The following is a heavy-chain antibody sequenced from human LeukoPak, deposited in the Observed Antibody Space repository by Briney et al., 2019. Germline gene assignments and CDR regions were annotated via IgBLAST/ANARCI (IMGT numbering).Heavy chain of an antibody. Sequence: SETLSLTCAVYGGSFSGYYWSWIRQPPGKGLEWIGEINHSGSTNYNPSLKSRVTISVDTSKNQFSLKLSSVTAADTAVYYCAGSPAYSSGSNAYDFDYWGQGTLVTVSS. D-gene: IGHD3-10*01. CDR2: INHSGST. CDR3: AGSPAYSSGSNAYDFDY. J-gene: IGHJ4*02. CDR1: GGSFSGYY. V-gene: IGHV4-34*01.